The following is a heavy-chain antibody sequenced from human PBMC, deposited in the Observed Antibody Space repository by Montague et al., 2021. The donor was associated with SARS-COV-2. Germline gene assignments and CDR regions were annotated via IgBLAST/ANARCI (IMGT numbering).Heavy chain of an antibody. CDR2: IWSDGSNR. J-gene: IGHJ1*01. CDR1: GFTFSTYG. CDR3: ARDPGGGSWHSFLH. Sequence: SLRLSCAASGFTFSTYGMHWVRQAPGKGLEWVAVIWSDGSNRYYADSVKGRFTISRDNSKNTLYLQMNSLRVEDTAVYSCARDPGGGSWHSFLHWGQGTLVTVSS. D-gene: IGHD6-13*01. V-gene: IGHV3-33*01.